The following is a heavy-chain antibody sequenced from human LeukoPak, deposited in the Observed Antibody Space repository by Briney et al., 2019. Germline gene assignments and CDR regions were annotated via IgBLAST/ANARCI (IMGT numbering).Heavy chain of an antibody. CDR2: ISGSGAST. CDR1: GFTFSSYA. V-gene: IGHV3-23*01. CDR3: AKRGYGSGSSKYDDY. J-gene: IGHJ4*02. Sequence: GGSLRLSCAASGFTFSSYAMSWVRQAPGKGLEWVSGISGSGASTSYADSVKGRFTISRDNSKNTLYLQMNSLRAEETALYHCAKRGYGSGSSKYDDYWGQGTLVTVSS. D-gene: IGHD3-10*01.